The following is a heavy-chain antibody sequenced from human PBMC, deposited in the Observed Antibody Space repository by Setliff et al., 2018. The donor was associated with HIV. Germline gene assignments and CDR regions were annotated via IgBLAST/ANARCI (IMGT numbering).Heavy chain of an antibody. V-gene: IGHV3-23*01. D-gene: IGHD1-26*01. Sequence: ETLSLSCAASGFSFSNYAMTWVRQAPGKGLEWVSTINSAERTFYAKSVKGRFTIYRDNSKSTLYLQVSSLRAEDTAVYFCAKAHWDPLSPDCWGQGTLVTVSS. J-gene: IGHJ4*02. CDR2: INSAERT. CDR1: GFSFSNYA. CDR3: AKAHWDPLSPDC.